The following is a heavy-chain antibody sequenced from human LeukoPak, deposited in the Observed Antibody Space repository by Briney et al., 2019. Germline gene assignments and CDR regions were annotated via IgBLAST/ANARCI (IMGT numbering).Heavy chain of an antibody. D-gene: IGHD1-26*01. J-gene: IGHJ4*02. V-gene: IGHV3-21*01. Sequence: GGSLRLSCAASGCSFSTYSINWVRQAPGKGLEWVSSISSSSTYIYYADSVKGRFTISRDNAKNSLYLQMNSLRAEDTAVYYCAKAIVGATSFDYWGQGTLVTVSS. CDR2: ISSSSTYI. CDR1: GCSFSTYS. CDR3: AKAIVGATSFDY.